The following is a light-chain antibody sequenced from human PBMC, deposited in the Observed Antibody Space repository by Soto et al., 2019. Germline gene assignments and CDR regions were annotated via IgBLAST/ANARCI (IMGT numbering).Light chain of an antibody. J-gene: IGKJ4*01. CDR3: LQDHGFPLT. CDR2: AAS. Sequence: AIQMTPSPSSLSASVGDRVTITCRATQDIRADLGWYQQKPGKAPKLLIYAASSLQSEVPSGFSGSGSGTDFTLTISSLQPEDFATYFCLQDHGFPLTFGGGTKVEIK. V-gene: IGKV1-6*01. CDR1: QDIRAD.